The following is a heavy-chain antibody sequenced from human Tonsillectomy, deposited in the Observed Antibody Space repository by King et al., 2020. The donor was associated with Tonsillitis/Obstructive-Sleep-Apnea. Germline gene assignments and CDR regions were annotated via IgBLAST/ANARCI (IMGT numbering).Heavy chain of an antibody. Sequence: QLVQSGAEMKKPGASVKVSCKASGYTFSSYPMSWVRQAPGQGLEWMGCIGAHNGNTDYAQKIQGRVTMTTDTSTTTAYMELRSLRSDDTAVYYCARGGRYDSSGYYTPLDYWGQGTLVTVSS. CDR1: GYTFSSYP. J-gene: IGHJ4*02. V-gene: IGHV1-18*01. CDR3: ARGGRYDSSGYYTPLDY. D-gene: IGHD3-22*01. CDR2: IGAHNGNT.